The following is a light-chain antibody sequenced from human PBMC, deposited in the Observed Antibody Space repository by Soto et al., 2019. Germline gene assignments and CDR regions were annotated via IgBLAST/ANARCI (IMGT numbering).Light chain of an antibody. V-gene: IGLV2-14*01. J-gene: IGLJ2*01. CDR2: EVS. Sequence: QSALTQPASVSGSPGQSITISCTGTSSDVGGYNYVSWYQQHPGKAPKLMIYEVSNRPSGVSNRFSGSKSGNTASLTISGLQADDEADYYCSSSKTSSTPVVFGGGTKLTVL. CDR1: SSDVGGYNY. CDR3: SSSKTSSTPVV.